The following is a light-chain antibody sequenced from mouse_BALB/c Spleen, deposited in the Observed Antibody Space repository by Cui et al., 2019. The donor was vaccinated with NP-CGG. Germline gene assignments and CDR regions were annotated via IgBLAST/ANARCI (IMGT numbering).Light chain of an antibody. CDR1: TGTVTTSNY. CDR2: GTN. Sequence: QAVVTQESALPTSPGETVTLTCRSITGTVTTSNYANWVQEKPDHLFTGLIGGTNNRAPGVPARFSGSLIGDKAALTITGAQTEDEAIYFCALWYSNHWVFGGGTKLTVL. J-gene: IGLJ1*01. CDR3: ALWYSNHWV. V-gene: IGLV1*01.